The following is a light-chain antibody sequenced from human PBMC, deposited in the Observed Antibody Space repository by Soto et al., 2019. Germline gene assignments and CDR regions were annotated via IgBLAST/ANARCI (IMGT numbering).Light chain of an antibody. CDR3: QQYGSSLLT. CDR1: QSVSSSY. Sequence: EIVLTQSPGTLSLSPGERATLSCRASQSVSSSYLAWYQQKPGQAPRLLIYGASSRATGIPDRFSGSGSGTDFTHTISRLEPEDFAVYYCQQYGSSLLTFGGGTKVHIK. CDR2: GAS. J-gene: IGKJ4*01. V-gene: IGKV3-20*01.